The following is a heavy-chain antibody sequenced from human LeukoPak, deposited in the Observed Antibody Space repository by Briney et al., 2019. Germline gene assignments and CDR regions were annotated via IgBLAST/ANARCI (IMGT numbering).Heavy chain of an antibody. D-gene: IGHD3-9*01. J-gene: IGHJ3*02. CDR2: IVVGSGNT. CDR1: GFTFTSSA. Sequence: TSVKVSCKASGFTFTSSAVQWVRQARGQRREWIGRIVVGSGNTNYAQKFQERVTITRDMSTSTAYMELSSLRSEDTAVYYCAADLSSDILTGYTNDAFDIWGQGTMVTVSS. V-gene: IGHV1-58*01. CDR3: AADLSSDILTGYTNDAFDI.